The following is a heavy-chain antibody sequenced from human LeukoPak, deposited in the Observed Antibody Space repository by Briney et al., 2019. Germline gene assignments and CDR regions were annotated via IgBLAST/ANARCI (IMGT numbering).Heavy chain of an antibody. Sequence: ASVKVSCKASGYTFTDYYMHWVRQAPGQGLEWMGWINPNSGGTNYAQKFQGRVTMTRDTSISTAYMELSRLRSDDTAVYYCATPFGGWEHLHHYYFDYWGQGTLVTVSS. CDR2: INPNSGGT. J-gene: IGHJ4*02. V-gene: IGHV1-2*02. D-gene: IGHD1-26*01. CDR1: GYTFTDYY. CDR3: ATPFGGWEHLHHYYFDY.